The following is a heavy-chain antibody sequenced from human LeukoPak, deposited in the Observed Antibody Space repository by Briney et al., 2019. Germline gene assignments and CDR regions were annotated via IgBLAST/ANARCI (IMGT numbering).Heavy chain of an antibody. V-gene: IGHV3-7*01. CDR2: IKQDGSEK. CDR3: ARDHKWELGFDY. D-gene: IGHD1-26*01. J-gene: IGHJ4*02. CDR1: GFTFSSYA. Sequence: GGSLRLSCAASGFTFSSYAMSWVRQAPGKGLEWVANIKQDGSEKYYVDSVKGRFTISRDNAKNSLYLQMNSLRAEDTAVYYCARDHKWELGFDYWGQGTLVTVSS.